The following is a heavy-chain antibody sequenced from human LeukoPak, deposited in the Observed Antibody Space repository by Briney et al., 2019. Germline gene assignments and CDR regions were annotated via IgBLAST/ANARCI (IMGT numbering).Heavy chain of an antibody. Sequence: GGSLRLSCAGSGFTFSSYDMHWVRQAAGKGLEWVAAIDTAGVTYYPGSVRGRFTISREDAKNSFFLQMNSLRAGDTAVYYCARGGYFGSGPMDVWGQGTTVTVSS. CDR3: ARGGYFGSGPMDV. CDR1: GFTFSSYD. V-gene: IGHV3-13*01. D-gene: IGHD3-10*01. J-gene: IGHJ6*02. CDR2: IDTAGVT.